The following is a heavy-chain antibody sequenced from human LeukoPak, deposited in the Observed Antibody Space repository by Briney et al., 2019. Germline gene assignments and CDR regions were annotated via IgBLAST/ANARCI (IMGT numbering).Heavy chain of an antibody. J-gene: IGHJ4*02. CDR1: GASLSGYY. Sequence: PSETLSLTCTVSGASLSGYYWSWIRQPPGKGLEWIAYISYSGVTNYNPSLRSRVTTSVDMSRNQFSVRLRSVTAADTAVYYCARLSQTGGSSGHYFDYWGQGTLVTVYS. CDR3: ARLSQTGGSSGHYFDY. CDR2: ISYSGVT. D-gene: IGHD3-22*01. V-gene: IGHV4-59*01.